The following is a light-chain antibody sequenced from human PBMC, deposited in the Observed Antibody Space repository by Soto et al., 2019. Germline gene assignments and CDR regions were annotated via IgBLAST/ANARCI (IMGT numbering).Light chain of an antibody. CDR1: SSNIGSNY. Sequence: QSVLTQPPSASGTPGQRVTISCSGSSSNIGSNYVYWYQQLPGTVPQLLIYRNSERPSGVPDRFSGSKSGTSASLAISGLRSEDEADYYCAAWDDSLRGVVFGGGTQLTV. CDR2: RNS. J-gene: IGLJ2*01. V-gene: IGLV1-47*01. CDR3: AAWDDSLRGVV.